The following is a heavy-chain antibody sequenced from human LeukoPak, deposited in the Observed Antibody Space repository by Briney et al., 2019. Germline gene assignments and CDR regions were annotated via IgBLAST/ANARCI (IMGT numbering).Heavy chain of an antibody. J-gene: IGHJ4*02. V-gene: IGHV4-31*03. D-gene: IGHD6-13*01. Sequence: SETLSLTCTVSGGSISSGGYYWSWLRQHPGKGLEWIGYIYYSGSTYYNPSLKSRVTISVATYKNQFSLKLSSVTAADTAVYYCARGGAAAGSDYWGQGTLVTVSS. CDR3: ARGGAAAGSDY. CDR2: IYYSGST. CDR1: GGSISSGGYY.